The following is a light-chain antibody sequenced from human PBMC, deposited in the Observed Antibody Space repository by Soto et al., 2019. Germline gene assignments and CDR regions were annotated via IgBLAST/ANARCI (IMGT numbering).Light chain of an antibody. V-gene: IGKV3-20*01. CDR1: PSVNSSH. J-gene: IGKJ5*01. CDR2: GAS. Sequence: EIVLTQSPRTLSLSPGGGASLXWRARPSVNSSHLARYQHKPGQAPRVPLYGASSRATGIPDRFSGSGSGTDFTLTISRLEPEDFVVYYCQQYGSSPLTFGQGTRLEIK. CDR3: QQYGSSPLT.